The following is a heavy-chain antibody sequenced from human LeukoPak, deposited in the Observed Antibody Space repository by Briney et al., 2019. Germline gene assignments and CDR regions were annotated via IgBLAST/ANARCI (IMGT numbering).Heavy chain of an antibody. CDR2: ISSSSSTI. J-gene: IGHJ5*02. Sequence: GGSLRLSCAASGFTFSSYSMNWVRQAPGKGLEWVSYISSSSSTIYYADSVKGRFTISRDNAKNSLYLQMNSLRAEDTAVYYCASWDHCSSTSCYTGLDNWFDPWGQGTLVTVSS. D-gene: IGHD2-2*02. CDR1: GFTFSSYS. CDR3: ASWDHCSSTSCYTGLDNWFDP. V-gene: IGHV3-48*01.